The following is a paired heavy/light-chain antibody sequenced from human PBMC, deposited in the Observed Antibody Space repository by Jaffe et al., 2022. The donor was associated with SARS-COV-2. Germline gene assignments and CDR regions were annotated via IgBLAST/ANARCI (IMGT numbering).Light chain of an antibody. CDR1: QSLVHSDGNTY. CDR2: KIS. V-gene: IGKV2-24*01. Sequence: EIVMTQTPLSSPVTLGQPASISCRSSQSLVHSDGNTYLSWLHQRPGQPPRLLIYKISNRFSGVPDRFSGSGAGTDFTLKISRMEAEDVGVYYCMQSTQFPVTFGQGTKLEIK. J-gene: IGKJ2*01. CDR3: MQSTQFPVT.
Heavy chain of an antibody. V-gene: IGHV4-59*01. CDR3: TSSPYCGVKCYSSDFDP. CDR2: VDYSGNT. J-gene: IGHJ5*02. CDR1: GGSISNYY. D-gene: IGHD2-21*01. Sequence: QVQLQESGPGLVKPSETLSLTCIVSGGSISNYYWSWIRQPPGKGLEWIGYVDYSGNTNYKPSLRSRVTISVDSSKNQFSLRLTSVTAADTAIYYCTSSPYCGVKCYSSDFDPWGQGTLVTVSS.